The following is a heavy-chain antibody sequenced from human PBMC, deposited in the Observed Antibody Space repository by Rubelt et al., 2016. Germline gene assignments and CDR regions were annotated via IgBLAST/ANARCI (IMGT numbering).Heavy chain of an antibody. Sequence: QVQLVQSGAEVKIPGSSVKVSCKASGGSFRNSPISWVRQAPGQGPEWLGGIIPLFGTTNHALKFQGRVTITADESTRTAYMELNSLESNDTAVYYSASGVPLTVSGVLIPNDYYGMDIWGQGTTVTVSS. CDR2: IIPLFGTT. D-gene: IGHD3-3*01. CDR1: GGSFRNSP. V-gene: IGHV1-69*01. J-gene: IGHJ6*02. CDR3: ASGVPLTVSGVLIPNDYYGMDI.